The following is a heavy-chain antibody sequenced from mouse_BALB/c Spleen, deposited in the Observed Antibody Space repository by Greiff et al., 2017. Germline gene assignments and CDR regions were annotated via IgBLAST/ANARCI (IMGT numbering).Heavy chain of an antibody. J-gene: IGHJ4*01. CDR3: VSDRLYYAIDY. D-gene: IGHD2-14*01. CDR1: GFTFNTYA. CDR2: IRSKSNNYAT. Sequence: EVLLVESGGGLVQPKGSLKLSCAASGFTFNTYAMNWVRQAPGKGLEWVARIRSKSNNYATYYADSVKDRFTISRNDSQSMLNLQMNNLKTEDTAMYDSVSDRLYYAIDYWGQGTSVTVSS. V-gene: IGHV10-1*02.